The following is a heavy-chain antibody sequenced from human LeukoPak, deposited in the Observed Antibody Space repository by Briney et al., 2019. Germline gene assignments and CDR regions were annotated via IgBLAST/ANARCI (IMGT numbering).Heavy chain of an antibody. CDR1: GGSYSGYY. CDR3: ARTIAARSVYFDY. V-gene: IGHV4-34*01. CDR2: INHSGST. J-gene: IGHJ4*02. D-gene: IGHD6-6*01. Sequence: SETLSLTCAVYGGSYSGYYWSWIRQPPRKGLEWIGEINHSGSTNYNPSLKSRVTISVDTSKNQFSLKLSSVTAADTAVYYCARTIAARSVYFDYWGQGTLVTVSS.